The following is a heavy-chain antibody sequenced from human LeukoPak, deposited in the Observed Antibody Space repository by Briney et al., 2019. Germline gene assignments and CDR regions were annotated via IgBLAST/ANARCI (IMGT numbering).Heavy chain of an antibody. J-gene: IGHJ4*02. V-gene: IGHV1-69*13. CDR3: ATRTDYYDSSGYFSFDY. Sequence: SVKVSCKASGGTFSSYAISWVRQAPGQGLEWMGGIIPIFGTANYAQKFQGRVTITADESTSTDYMELSSLRSEDTAVYYCATRTDYYDSSGYFSFDYWGQGTLVTVSS. CDR1: GGTFSSYA. D-gene: IGHD3-22*01. CDR2: IIPIFGTA.